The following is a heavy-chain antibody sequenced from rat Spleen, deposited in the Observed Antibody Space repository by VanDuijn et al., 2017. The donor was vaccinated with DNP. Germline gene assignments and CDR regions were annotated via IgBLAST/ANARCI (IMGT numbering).Heavy chain of an antibody. J-gene: IGHJ3*01. CDR3: ARHGYSSYRFAY. CDR1: RFTFSNYD. V-gene: IGHV5S13*01. D-gene: IGHD1-2*01. Sequence: EVQLVESGGGLVQPGRSLRLSCAASRFTFSNYDMAWVRQAPTKGLEWVASISTSGGSTFYRDSVKGRFTVSRDNAKDTLYLQMDSVRSEDTATYYCARHGYSSYRFAYWGQGTLVTVSS. CDR2: ISTSGGST.